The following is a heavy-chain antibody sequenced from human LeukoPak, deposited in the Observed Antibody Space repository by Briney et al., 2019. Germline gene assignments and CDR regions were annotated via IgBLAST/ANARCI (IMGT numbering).Heavy chain of an antibody. Sequence: PGGSLRLSCAASGFTFSSYAMSWVRQAPGKGLEWVSAISGSGGSTYYADSVKGRFTISRDNSKNTLYLQMNSLRAEDTAAYYCAKGSAVADIYFDYLGQGTLVTVSS. CDR1: GFTFSSYA. D-gene: IGHD6-19*01. CDR3: AKGSAVADIYFDY. CDR2: ISGSGGST. J-gene: IGHJ4*02. V-gene: IGHV3-23*01.